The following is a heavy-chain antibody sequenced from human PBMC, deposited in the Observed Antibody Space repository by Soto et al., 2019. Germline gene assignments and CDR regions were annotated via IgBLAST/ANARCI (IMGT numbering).Heavy chain of an antibody. D-gene: IGHD4-17*01. CDR2: IYYSGST. CDR1: GGSISSYY. Sequence: QVQLQESGPGLVKPSETLSLTCTVSGGSISSYYWSWIRQPPGKGLEWIGYIYYSGSTNYNPSLKSRVTISVDTSKNQFSLKLSSVTAADTAVYYCARGDYGDYEGFFQHWGQGTLVTVSS. J-gene: IGHJ1*01. CDR3: ARGDYGDYEGFFQH. V-gene: IGHV4-59*01.